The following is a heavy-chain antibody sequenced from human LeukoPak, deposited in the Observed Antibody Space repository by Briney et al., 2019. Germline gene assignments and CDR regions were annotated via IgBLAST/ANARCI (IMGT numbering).Heavy chain of an antibody. CDR3: VRGGDYYYYGMDV. CDR2: ISDSGDSA. J-gene: IGHJ6*02. Sequence: GGSLRLSRAASGFTFSSFGMSWVRQAPGKGLEWVSAISDSGDSAYSADSVKGRFTISRDNAKNSLYLQMNSLRAEDTAVYYCVRGGDYYYYGMDVWGQGTTVTVSS. V-gene: IGHV3-23*01. CDR1: GFTFSSFG.